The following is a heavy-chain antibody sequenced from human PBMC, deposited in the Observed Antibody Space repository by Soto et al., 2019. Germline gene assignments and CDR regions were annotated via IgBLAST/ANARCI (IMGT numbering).Heavy chain of an antibody. V-gene: IGHV3-33*01. CDR1: VFTFSSYG. J-gene: IGHJ6*02. D-gene: IGHD6-19*01. Sequence: GWSLRLSCASSVFTFSSYGMHWVRQAPGKGLEWVAVIWYDGSNKYYADSVKGRFTISRDNSKNTLYLQMNSLRAEDTAVYYCARDLDSSGWYGPYGMDVWGQGTTVTVSS. CDR2: IWYDGSNK. CDR3: ARDLDSSGWYGPYGMDV.